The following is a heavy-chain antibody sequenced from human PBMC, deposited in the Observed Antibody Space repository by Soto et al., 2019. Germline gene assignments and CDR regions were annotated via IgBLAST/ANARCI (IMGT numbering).Heavy chain of an antibody. CDR2: IDRDDDK. D-gene: IGHD1-26*01. Sequence: GSGPTLVNPTQTLTLTCTFSGFSLSTSGMRVSWIRQPPGKALEWLARIDRDDDKFYSTSLKTRLTISKDTSKNQVVLTMTNMDPVDTXTYYCARLSGSSGWFDPWGQGTLVTVSS. J-gene: IGHJ5*02. V-gene: IGHV2-70*04. CDR1: GFSLSTSGMR. CDR3: ARLSGSSGWFDP.